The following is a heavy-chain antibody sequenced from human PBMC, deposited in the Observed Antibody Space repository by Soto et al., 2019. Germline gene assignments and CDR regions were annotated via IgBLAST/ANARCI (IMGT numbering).Heavy chain of an antibody. D-gene: IGHD2-8*01. V-gene: IGHV1-69*13. CDR3: ARGRMVYAIRGAYYFDY. J-gene: IGHJ4*02. CDR2: IIPIFGTA. Sequence: GASVKVSCKASGGTFSSYAISWVRQAPGQGLEWMGGIIPIFGTANYAQKFQGRVTITADESTSTAYMELSSLRSEDTAVYYCARGRMVYAIRGAYYFDYWGQGTLVTVSS. CDR1: GGTFSSYA.